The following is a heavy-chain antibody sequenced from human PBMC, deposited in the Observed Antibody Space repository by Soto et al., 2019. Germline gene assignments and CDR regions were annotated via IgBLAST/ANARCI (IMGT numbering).Heavy chain of an antibody. CDR3: ARVLDRYQASGYDYDDY. CDR2: LYHSGST. D-gene: IGHD5-12*01. V-gene: IGHV4-38-2*01. Sequence: SETLSLTCAVSGYSISSGYYWGWLRQPPGKGREWVGSLYHSGSTYYNPPLKRRVTISVDTTKTQFSLQQSSETAADTAVYYCARVLDRYQASGYDYDDYWGQGTQVTVST. J-gene: IGHJ4*02. CDR1: GYSISSGYY.